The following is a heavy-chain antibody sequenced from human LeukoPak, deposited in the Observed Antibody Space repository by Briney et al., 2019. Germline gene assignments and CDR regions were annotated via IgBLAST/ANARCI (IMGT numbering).Heavy chain of an antibody. V-gene: IGHV3-21*04. CDR1: GFTFSSYS. Sequence: PGGFLRLSCAASGFTFSSYSMNWVRQAPGKGLEWVSSISSSSSYIYYADSVKGRFTISRDNAKNSLYLQMNSLRAEDTAVYYCAKSPFVVYARVAFDIWGQGTMVTVSS. J-gene: IGHJ3*02. CDR3: AKSPFVVYARVAFDI. CDR2: ISSSSSYI. D-gene: IGHD2-8*02.